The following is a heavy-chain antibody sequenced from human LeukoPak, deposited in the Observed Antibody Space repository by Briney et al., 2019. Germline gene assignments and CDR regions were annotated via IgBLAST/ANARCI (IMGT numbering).Heavy chain of an antibody. D-gene: IGHD3-9*01. V-gene: IGHV1-2*02. Sequence: ASVKVSCKASGYTFTGYYMHWVRQAPGQGLEWMGWINPNSGGTNYAQKFQGRVTMTRDTSISTAYMELSRLRSDDTAVYYCATGRRYYDILTGYYIQIHLFDYGGQGPLVPVPS. CDR2: INPNSGGT. CDR1: GYTFTGYY. CDR3: ATGRRYYDILTGYYIQIHLFDY. J-gene: IGHJ4*02.